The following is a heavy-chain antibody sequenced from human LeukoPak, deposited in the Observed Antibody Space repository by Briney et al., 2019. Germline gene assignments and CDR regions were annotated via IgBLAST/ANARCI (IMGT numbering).Heavy chain of an antibody. CDR1: GGTFSSYS. CDR3: ARDRAAAGLSNWFDP. V-gene: IGHV1-69*13. Sequence: SVKVSCKASGGTFSSYSISWVRQAPGQGLEWMGGIVPIFGTADYAQKFQGRVTITADESTSTAYMELSSLRSEDTAVYYCARDRAAAGLSNWFDPWGQGTRVTVSS. D-gene: IGHD6-13*01. J-gene: IGHJ5*02. CDR2: IVPIFGTA.